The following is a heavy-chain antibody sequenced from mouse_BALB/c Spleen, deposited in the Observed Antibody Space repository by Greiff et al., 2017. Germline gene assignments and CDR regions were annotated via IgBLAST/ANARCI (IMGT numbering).Heavy chain of an antibody. J-gene: IGHJ4*01. CDR3: NVREYDGYAMDY. CDR1: GFNIKDYY. CDR2: IDPENGDT. V-gene: IGHV14-4*02. D-gene: IGHD2-3*01. Sequence: EVQLQQSGAELVRSGASVKLSCTASGFNIKDYYMHWVKQRPEQGLEWIGWIDPENGDTEYAPQFQGKATMTADTSSNTAYLQLSSLTSEDTAVYDCNVREYDGYAMDYWGQGTSVTVSS.